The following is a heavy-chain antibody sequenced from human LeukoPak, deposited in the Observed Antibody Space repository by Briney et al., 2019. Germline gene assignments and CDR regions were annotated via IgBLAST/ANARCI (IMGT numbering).Heavy chain of an antibody. CDR3: AKDIVVAYPYYYGMDV. J-gene: IGHJ6*02. D-gene: IGHD2-2*01. CDR1: GFTFSSYA. Sequence: PGGSLRLSCAASGFTFSSYAMSWVRQAPGKGLEWVSAISGSGGSTYYADSVKGRFTISRDNSKNTLYLQMNSLRAEDTAVYYCAKDIVVAYPYYYGMDVWGQGTTVTVSS. CDR2: ISGSGGST. V-gene: IGHV3-23*01.